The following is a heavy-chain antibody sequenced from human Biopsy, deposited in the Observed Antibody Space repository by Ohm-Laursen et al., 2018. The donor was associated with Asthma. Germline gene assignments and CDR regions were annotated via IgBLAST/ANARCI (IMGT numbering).Heavy chain of an antibody. CDR1: GFSFSRYG. CDR3: VRDGTDDAFDI. V-gene: IGHV3-30*03. D-gene: IGHD1-1*01. CDR2: ISFGGSNK. Sequence: SSLRLSCSASGFSFSRYGMHWVRQAPGKGLEWVAVISFGGSNKYYGDSVKGRFTIARDNSKNTLDLQMNSLREEDTAVYYCVRDGTDDAFDIWGQGTVVSVSS. J-gene: IGHJ3*02.